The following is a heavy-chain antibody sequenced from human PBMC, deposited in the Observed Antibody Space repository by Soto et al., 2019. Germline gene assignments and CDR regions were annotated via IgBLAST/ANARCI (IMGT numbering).Heavy chain of an antibody. V-gene: IGHV3-21*01. CDR1: GFTFSRNG. D-gene: IGHD3-3*01. J-gene: IGHJ6*02. Sequence: GGSLRLSCAASGFTFSRNGINWVRQAPGKGLEWVSSISTTSTYIYYADSVKGRFTTSRDNARNSLYLQMNSLRVEDTAVYYCARDLVFAVVSQAYGIDVWGQGTTVTVSS. CDR2: ISTTSTYI. CDR3: ARDLVFAVVSQAYGIDV.